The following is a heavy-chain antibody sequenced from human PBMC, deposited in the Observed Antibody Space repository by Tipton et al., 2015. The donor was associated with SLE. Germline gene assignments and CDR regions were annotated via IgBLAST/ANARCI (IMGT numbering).Heavy chain of an antibody. D-gene: IGHD4-17*01. CDR2: ISRFSTYR. V-gene: IGHV3-21*01. Sequence: SLRLSCTASGFTFNNAWMHWVRQAPGKGLEWVASISRFSTYREYTDSLKGRFTIARDNANNSLYLQMNSLKVEDTAVYYCASTLRMDYWGQGTLVTVSS. CDR3: ASTLRMDY. CDR1: GFTFNNAW. J-gene: IGHJ4*02.